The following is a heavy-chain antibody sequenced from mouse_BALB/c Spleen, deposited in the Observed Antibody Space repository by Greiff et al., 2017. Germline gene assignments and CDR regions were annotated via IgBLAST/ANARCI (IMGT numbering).Heavy chain of an antibody. CDR1: GFTFSSFG. V-gene: IGHV5-17*02. CDR3: ARDGNYVYYAMDY. CDR2: ISSGSSTI. J-gene: IGHJ4*01. Sequence: DVHLVESGGGLVQPGGSRKLSCAASGFTFSSFGMHWVRQAPEKGLEWVAYISSGSSTIYYADTVKGRFTISRDNPKNTLFLQMTSLRSEDTAMYYCARDGNYVYYAMDYWGQGTSVTVSS. D-gene: IGHD2-1*01.